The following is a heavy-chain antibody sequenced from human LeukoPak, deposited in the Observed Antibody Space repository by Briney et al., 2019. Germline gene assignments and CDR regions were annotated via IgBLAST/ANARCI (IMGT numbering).Heavy chain of an antibody. D-gene: IGHD2-2*01. V-gene: IGHV4-4*07. J-gene: IGHJ3*02. CDR1: GGSITSYY. Sequence: SETLSLTCTVSGGSITSYYWTYIRQPAGKGLEWIGRIHTSGSTNYNPSLKSRVTMSVDASKNQFSLKLSSVTAADTAVYYCARDWAYCSSTSCSSGFDIWGQGTMVTVSS. CDR2: IHTSGST. CDR3: ARDWAYCSSTSCSSGFDI.